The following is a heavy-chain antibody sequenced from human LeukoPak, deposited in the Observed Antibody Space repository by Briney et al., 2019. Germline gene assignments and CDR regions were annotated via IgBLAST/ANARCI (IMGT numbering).Heavy chain of an antibody. J-gene: IGHJ3*02. CDR1: GFTFSSYT. D-gene: IGHD2-15*01. CDR3: TTEIEDIVVVVAATSSAFDI. CDR2: ISGSGGST. V-gene: IGHV3-23*01. Sequence: SGGSLRLSCAASGFTFSSYTMNWVRQAPGKGLEWVSAISGSGGSTYYADSVKGRFTISRDNSKNTLYLQMNSLRAEDTAVYYCTTEIEDIVVVVAATSSAFDIWGQGTMVTVSS.